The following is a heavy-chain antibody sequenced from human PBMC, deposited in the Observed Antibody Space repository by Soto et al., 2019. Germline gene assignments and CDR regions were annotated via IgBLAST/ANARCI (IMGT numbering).Heavy chain of an antibody. V-gene: IGHV4-59*01. CDR3: ARALRGDY. CDR1: GASFTNYY. D-gene: IGHD3-10*01. J-gene: IGHJ4*02. Sequence: QVQLQESGPGLVKPSETLSLTCTVSGASFTNYYWSWIRQPPGKGLEWIGYIYYNGNTNYNPSLKSRVTMSVDTPKNQFSLNLSSVTAADTAVYYCARALRGDYWGQGTLVTVSS. CDR2: IYYNGNT.